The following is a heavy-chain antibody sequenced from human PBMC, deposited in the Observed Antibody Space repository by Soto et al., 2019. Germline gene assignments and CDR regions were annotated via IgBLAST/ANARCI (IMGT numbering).Heavy chain of an antibody. J-gene: IGHJ6*02. CDR2: ISMSGTTM. CDR3: ARDRGYDAHDYYYNAMDV. CDR1: GFTFSSYA. D-gene: IGHD2-15*01. V-gene: IGHV3-48*03. Sequence: EVRLVESGGGLAQPGGSLRLSCAASGFTFSSYAMNWVRQSPGKGLEWVSYISMSGTTMFYADSVKGRFTISRDNAKNSLYLQMNSLRAEDTAVYYCARDRGYDAHDYYYNAMDVWGQGTTVTVSS.